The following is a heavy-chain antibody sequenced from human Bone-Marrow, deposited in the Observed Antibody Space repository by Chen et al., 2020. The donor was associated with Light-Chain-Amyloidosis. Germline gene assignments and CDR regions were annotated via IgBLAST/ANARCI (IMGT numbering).Heavy chain of an antibody. Sequence: QVQLVQSGAEVKKPGASVKVSCKASGYTFPSYVISWVRQAPGQGLEWMGWISAYNGNTNYAQKLEGRVTMTTDTSTSTAYMELRSLRSDDTAVYYCARDDGGDYLFYYYGMDVWGQGTTVTVSS. CDR3: ARDDGGDYLFYYYGMDV. J-gene: IGHJ6*02. D-gene: IGHD4-17*01. CDR2: ISAYNGNT. CDR1: GYTFPSYV. V-gene: IGHV1-18*01.